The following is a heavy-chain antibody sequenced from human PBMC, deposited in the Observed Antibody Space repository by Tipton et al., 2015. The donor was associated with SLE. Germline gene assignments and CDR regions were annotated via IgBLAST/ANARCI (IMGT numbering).Heavy chain of an antibody. CDR1: GFSFSDNF. J-gene: IGHJ4*02. Sequence: SLRLSCVASGFSFSDNFMTWVRQAPGTGLEWVAHIKPDGSEKYYVDSVKGRFTISRDNAKNSLYLQMDSLRAEDTAMYYCARDQGYCSGGACYSVLDYWGQGTLVTVSS. D-gene: IGHD2-15*01. CDR3: ARDQGYCSGGACYSVLDY. CDR2: IKPDGSEK. V-gene: IGHV3-7*01.